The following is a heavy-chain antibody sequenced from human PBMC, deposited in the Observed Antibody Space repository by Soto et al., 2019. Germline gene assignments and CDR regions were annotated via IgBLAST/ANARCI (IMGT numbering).Heavy chain of an antibody. Sequence: GGSLRLSCTASGFTFGDYAMSWVRQAPGKGLEWVGFIRSKAYDGTTEYAASVKGRFTISRDDSKSIAYLQMNSLKTEDTAVYYGTRDAGAVAGYYYYGMDVWGQGTTVTVSS. D-gene: IGHD6-19*01. CDR3: TRDAGAVAGYYYYGMDV. J-gene: IGHJ6*02. V-gene: IGHV3-49*04. CDR1: GFTFGDYA. CDR2: IRSKAYDGTT.